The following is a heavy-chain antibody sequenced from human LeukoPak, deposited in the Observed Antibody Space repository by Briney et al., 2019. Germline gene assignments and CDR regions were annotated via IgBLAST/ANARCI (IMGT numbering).Heavy chain of an antibody. D-gene: IGHD3-3*01. CDR3: ARGLHDFWSGTTRCWFDP. CDR2: INHSGST. J-gene: IGHJ5*02. CDR1: GGSFSGYY. Sequence: SETLSLTCAVYGGSFSGYYWSWIRQPPGKGLEWIGEINHSGSTNYNPSLKSRVTISVDTSKNQFSLKLSSVTAADTAVYYCARGLHDFWSGTTRCWFDPWGQGTLVTVSS. V-gene: IGHV4-34*01.